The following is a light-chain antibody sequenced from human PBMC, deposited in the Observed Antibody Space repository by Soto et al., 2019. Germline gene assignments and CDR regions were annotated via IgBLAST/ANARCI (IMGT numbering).Light chain of an antibody. V-gene: IGKV1-5*03. J-gene: IGKJ2*01. CDR1: QSISSW. Sequence: DIEMTQSPSTLSASVGDRVTITCRASQSISSWLAWYQQKPGKAPKLLIYKASSLESGVPSRFSGSGSGTEFTLTISSLQPDDFATYYCQQYNSYPGSFGQGTKLEIK. CDR2: KAS. CDR3: QQYNSYPGS.